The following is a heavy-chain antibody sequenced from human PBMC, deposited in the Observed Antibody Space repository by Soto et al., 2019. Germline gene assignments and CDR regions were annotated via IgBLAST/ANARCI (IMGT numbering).Heavy chain of an antibody. CDR3: ARGDSSGYYSAPFDY. D-gene: IGHD3-22*01. CDR2: IIPIFGTA. V-gene: IGHV1-69*13. Sequence: SVKVSCKASGGTFSSYAISWVRQAPGQGLEWMGGIIPIFGTANYAQRFQGRVTITADESTSTAYMELSSLRSEDTAVYYCARGDSSGYYSAPFDYWGQGTLVTVSS. CDR1: GGTFSSYA. J-gene: IGHJ4*02.